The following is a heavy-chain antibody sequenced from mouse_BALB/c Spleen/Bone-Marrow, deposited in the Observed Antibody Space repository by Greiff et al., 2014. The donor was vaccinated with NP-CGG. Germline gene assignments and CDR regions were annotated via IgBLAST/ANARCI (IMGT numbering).Heavy chain of an antibody. D-gene: IGHD1-1*01. CDR2: IDPANGNT. Sequence: VQLKESGAELVKPGASVKLSCTASGFNIKDTYMHWVKQRPEQGLEWIGRIDPANGNTKYDPKFQGKATITADTSSNTAYLQLSSLTSEDTAVYYCARYYYGSSYFDYWRQGTTLTVSS. CDR1: GFNIKDTY. CDR3: ARYYYGSSYFDY. V-gene: IGHV14-3*02. J-gene: IGHJ2*01.